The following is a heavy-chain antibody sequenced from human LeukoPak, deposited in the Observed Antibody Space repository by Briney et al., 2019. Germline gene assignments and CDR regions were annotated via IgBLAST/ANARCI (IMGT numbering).Heavy chain of an antibody. D-gene: IGHD2-15*01. V-gene: IGHV3-21*01. J-gene: IGHJ4*02. Sequence: SVKGRFTISRDNAKNSLYLQMNSLRAEDTAVYYCARDFDCSGGSCYFDYWGQGTLVTVSS. CDR3: ARDFDCSGGSCYFDY.